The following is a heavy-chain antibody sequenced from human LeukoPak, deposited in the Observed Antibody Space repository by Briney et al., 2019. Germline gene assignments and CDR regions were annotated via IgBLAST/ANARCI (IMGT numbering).Heavy chain of an antibody. CDR3: TRDSWGVDY. CDR2: INSDGSST. V-gene: IGHV3-74*01. D-gene: IGHD7-27*01. CDR1: GLTFSSYL. Sequence: GGSLRLSCAASGLTFSSYLMHWVRQVPGKGLVWVSRINSDGSSTNYADSVKGRFTISRDNAKNTLYLQMNSLRAEDTAVYYCTRDSWGVDYWGQGTLVTVSS. J-gene: IGHJ4*02.